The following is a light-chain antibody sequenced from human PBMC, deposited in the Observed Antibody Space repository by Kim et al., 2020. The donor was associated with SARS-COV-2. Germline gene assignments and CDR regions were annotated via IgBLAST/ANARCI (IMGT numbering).Light chain of an antibody. CDR3: QQRSNLIT. V-gene: IGKV3-11*01. Sequence: SLSPGERATLSSRASQSVSSNLAWYQQKPGQAPRLLIYDSSNRATGIPARFSGSGSGTDFTLTISSLEPEDFAVYYCQQRSNLITFGQGTRLEIK. CDR1: QSVSSN. CDR2: DSS. J-gene: IGKJ5*01.